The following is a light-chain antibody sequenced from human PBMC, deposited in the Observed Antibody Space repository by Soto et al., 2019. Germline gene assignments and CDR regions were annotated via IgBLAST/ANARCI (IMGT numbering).Light chain of an antibody. CDR2: EVS. J-gene: IGLJ3*02. CDR3: CSYAGSSTWV. CDR1: SSDVGSYNL. V-gene: IGLV2-23*02. Sequence: QSALTQPASVSGSPGQSITISCTGTSSDVGSYNLVSWYQQHPGKAPKLMIYEVSKRPSGVSNRFSGSKSGNPASLTISGLQAEDEADYYCCSYAGSSTWVFGGGTKLTVL.